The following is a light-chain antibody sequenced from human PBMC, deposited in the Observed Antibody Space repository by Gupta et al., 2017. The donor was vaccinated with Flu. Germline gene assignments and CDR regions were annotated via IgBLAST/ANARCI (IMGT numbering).Light chain of an antibody. CDR3: QQYYSTPPS. V-gene: IGKV4-1*01. Sequence: DIGMTQSPDSLAVSLGERATINCKSSQSVLYSSNNKNYLAWYQQKPGQPPKLRIYWASTRESGVPDRFSGSGYGTDFTLPIRSLQAEDVAVYYCQQYYSTPPSFGQGTKVEIK. CDR1: QSVLYSSNNKNY. CDR2: WAS. J-gene: IGKJ1*01.